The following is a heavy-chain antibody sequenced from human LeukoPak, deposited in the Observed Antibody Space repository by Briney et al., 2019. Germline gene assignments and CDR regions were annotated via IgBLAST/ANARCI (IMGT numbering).Heavy chain of an antibody. CDR2: ISAYNGNT. CDR1: GYTFTSYG. CDR3: ARDPRRSVVGDAFDI. Sequence: ASVKVSCKASGYTFTSYGISWVRQAPGQGLEWMGWISAYNGNTNYAQKHQGRVTMTTDTSTSTAYMELRSLRSDDTAVYYCARDPRRSVVGDAFDIWGQGTMVTVSS. D-gene: IGHD6-19*01. V-gene: IGHV1-18*01. J-gene: IGHJ3*02.